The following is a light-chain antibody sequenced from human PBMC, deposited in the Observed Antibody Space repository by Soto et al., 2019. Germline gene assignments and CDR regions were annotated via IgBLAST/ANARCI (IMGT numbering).Light chain of an antibody. V-gene: IGLV2-14*01. J-gene: IGLJ3*02. CDR1: NSDIGYYNY. CDR3: SSYTRSDSWV. CDR2: DVT. Sequence: QSALTQPASVSGSPGQSITISCTGTNSDIGYYNYVSWYQQYPDKAPKLMIYDVTNRPSGISNRFSGSKSGNTASLTISGLQTEDEADYYCSSYTRSDSWVFGGGTKLTVL.